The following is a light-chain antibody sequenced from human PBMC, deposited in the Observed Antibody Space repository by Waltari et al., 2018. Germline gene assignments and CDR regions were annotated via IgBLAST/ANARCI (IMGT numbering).Light chain of an antibody. Sequence: QSALTQPASVSGSPGPSITISCTGTISDVCGYNFVSWYQQEHPGKAPKLLIFEVNNRPSEISDRFFGSKSGNTASLTISGLQAEDEADYYCSSYTSSHTVVFGGGTKLTVL. J-gene: IGLJ3*02. CDR1: ISDVCGYNF. V-gene: IGLV2-14*01. CDR2: EVN. CDR3: SSYTSSHTVV.